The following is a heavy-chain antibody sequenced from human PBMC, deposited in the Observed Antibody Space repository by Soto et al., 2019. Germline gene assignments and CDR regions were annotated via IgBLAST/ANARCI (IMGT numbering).Heavy chain of an antibody. D-gene: IGHD2-15*01. CDR3: AKGDCSGGSCYTIYYYYGMDV. J-gene: IGHJ6*02. CDR2: ISGSGGST. Sequence: GSLRLSCAASGFTFSSYAMSWVRQAPGKGLEWVSAISGSGGSTYYADSVKGRFTISRDNSKNTLYLQMNSLRAEDTAVYYCAKGDCSGGSCYTIYYYYGMDVWGQGTTVTVSS. V-gene: IGHV3-23*01. CDR1: GFTFSSYA.